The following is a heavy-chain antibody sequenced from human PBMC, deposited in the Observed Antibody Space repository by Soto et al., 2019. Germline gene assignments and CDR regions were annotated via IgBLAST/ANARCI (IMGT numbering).Heavy chain of an antibody. CDR3: ARVDQRYDSSGGL. V-gene: IGHV4-4*02. Sequence: PSETLSLTCAVSGGSISSSNWWSWVRQPPGKGLEWIGEIYHSESTNYNPSLKSRVTIAVDKCNNQFSLKLSFVTAADTAVYYCARVDQRYDSSGGLWGQGTLVTVPS. CDR2: IYHSEST. J-gene: IGHJ1*01. CDR1: GGSISSSNW. D-gene: IGHD3-22*01.